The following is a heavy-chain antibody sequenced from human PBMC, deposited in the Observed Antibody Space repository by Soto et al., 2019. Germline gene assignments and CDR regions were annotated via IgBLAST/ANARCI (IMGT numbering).Heavy chain of an antibody. J-gene: IGHJ5*02. Sequence: LSXAASVVTFASAARSCVRQAPGQGLEWVSTIRGSADNTHYADSVKGRFTISTDNSKNTLYLHMNSLRAEDTAVYYWSRKSCTSANCDRGWFGPWRRGHLVTVSS. V-gene: IGHV3-23*01. CDR3: SRKSCTSANCDRGWFGP. CDR1: VVTFASAA. CDR2: IRGSADNT. D-gene: IGHD2-2*01.